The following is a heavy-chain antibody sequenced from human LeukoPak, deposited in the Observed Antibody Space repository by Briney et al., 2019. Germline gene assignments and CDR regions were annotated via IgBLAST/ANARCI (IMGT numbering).Heavy chain of an antibody. J-gene: IGHJ3*02. CDR1: GHTFTSYD. CDR3: ARSGDYDSSGYAGSFDI. D-gene: IGHD3-22*01. Sequence: ASVKVSCKASGHTFTSYDINWVRQATGQGLEWMGWMNPNSGNTGYAQKFQGRVTMTRNTSISTAYMELSSLRSEDTAVYYCARSGDYDSSGYAGSFDIWGQGTMVTVSS. V-gene: IGHV1-8*01. CDR2: MNPNSGNT.